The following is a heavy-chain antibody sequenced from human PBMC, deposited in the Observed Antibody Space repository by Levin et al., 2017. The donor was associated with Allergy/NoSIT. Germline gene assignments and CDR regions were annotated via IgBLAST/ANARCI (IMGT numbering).Heavy chain of an antibody. CDR2: IDWDDDK. CDR1: GFSLSTSGMC. J-gene: IGHJ6*02. Sequence: SGPTLVKPTQTLTLTCTFSGFSLSTSGMCVNWIRQPPGKALEWLARIDWDDDKYYSTSLKTRLTISKDTSKNPVVLTMTNMDPVDTATYYCARIHHIGHNYGYYYGMDVWGQGTTVTVSS. D-gene: IGHD5-18*01. CDR3: ARIHHIGHNYGYYYGMDV. V-gene: IGHV2-70*11.